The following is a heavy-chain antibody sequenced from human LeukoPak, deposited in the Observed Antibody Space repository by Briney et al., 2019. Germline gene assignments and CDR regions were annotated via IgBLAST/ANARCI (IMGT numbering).Heavy chain of an antibody. Sequence: ASVKVSCKASGYIFTSYGISWVRQAPGQGLEWMGWISAYNGNTNYAQKLQGRVTMTTDTSTSTAYMELRSLRSDDTAVYYCARVSGWFGELLWAPDYWGQGTLVTVSS. CDR2: ISAYNGNT. J-gene: IGHJ4*02. V-gene: IGHV1-18*01. CDR1: GYIFTSYG. CDR3: ARVSGWFGELLWAPDY. D-gene: IGHD3-10*01.